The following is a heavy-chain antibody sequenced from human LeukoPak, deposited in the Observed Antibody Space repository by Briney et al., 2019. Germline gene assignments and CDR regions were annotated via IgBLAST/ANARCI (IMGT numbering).Heavy chain of an antibody. CDR3: ARLMDRARRDPFDI. V-gene: IGHV3-20*04. CDR2: MNWNGGST. Sequence: GGCLTLACAPAGFTFDDYCMRCVRHAAGGGRGWVFGMNWNGGSTGYADSVKRGFTVSRDNAWNSLYLQMNSLRAEDTAVYYCARLMDRARRDPFDIWGHGTMVTVSS. D-gene: IGHD2-2*03. CDR1: GFTFDDYC. J-gene: IGHJ3*02.